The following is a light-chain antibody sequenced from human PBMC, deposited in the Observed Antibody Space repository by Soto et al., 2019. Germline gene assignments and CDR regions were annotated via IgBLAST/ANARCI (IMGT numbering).Light chain of an antibody. CDR1: QSVSSN. CDR2: GAS. V-gene: IGKV3-15*01. J-gene: IGKJ4*01. Sequence: EIVMTQSPATLSVSPGERATLSCRASQSVSSNLAWYQQKPGQAPRLLIYGASTRATGIPFKFIGSGSGTEFTLNISSLQSEDFAVYYCQQYNNWPSLTLGGGTKVDIK. CDR3: QQYNNWPSLT.